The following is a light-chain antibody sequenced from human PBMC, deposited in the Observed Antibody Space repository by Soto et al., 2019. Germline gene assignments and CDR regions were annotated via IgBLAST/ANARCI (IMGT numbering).Light chain of an antibody. J-gene: IGKJ4*01. V-gene: IGKV1-5*03. CDR1: QSISNW. CDR3: QQYYTYSSLT. Sequence: DIQMTQSPSTLSASVGDRVTITCRASQSISNWLAWYQQKPGKAPKLLIYKASSLESGVPSRFSGSGSGTEFTLTIRSLQPDDFATYYCQQYYTYSSLTFGGGTKVDIK. CDR2: KAS.